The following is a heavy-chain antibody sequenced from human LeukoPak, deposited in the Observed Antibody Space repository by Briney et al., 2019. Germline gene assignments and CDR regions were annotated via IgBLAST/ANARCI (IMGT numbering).Heavy chain of an antibody. CDR3: AKSDCSSTSCFTLPYYYYYGMDV. V-gene: IGHV3-48*01. CDR1: GFTFSSYS. Sequence: GGSLRLSCAASGFTFSSYSMNWVRQAPGKGLEWVSYISSSSSTIYYADSVKGRFTISRDNAKNSLYLQMNSLRAEDTAVYYCAKSDCSSTSCFTLPYYYYYGMDVWGQGTTVTVSS. D-gene: IGHD2-2*01. CDR2: ISSSSSTI. J-gene: IGHJ6*02.